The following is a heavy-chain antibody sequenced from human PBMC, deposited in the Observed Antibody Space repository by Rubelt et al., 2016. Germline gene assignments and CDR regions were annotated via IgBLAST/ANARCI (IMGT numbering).Heavy chain of an antibody. V-gene: IGHV3-30*19. Sequence: QVQLVESGGGVVQPGRFLRLSCAASGFTFSNYGMHWVRQAPGKGLEWVALISDDGSNQYYADSVKGRFTISRDNSKNTLYLQMNSLRAEDTAVYYWARELSDSGRYHHFDYWGQGTLVTASS. D-gene: IGHD1-26*01. CDR3: ARELSDSGRYHHFDY. CDR2: ISDDGSNQ. J-gene: IGHJ4*02. CDR1: GFTFSNYG.